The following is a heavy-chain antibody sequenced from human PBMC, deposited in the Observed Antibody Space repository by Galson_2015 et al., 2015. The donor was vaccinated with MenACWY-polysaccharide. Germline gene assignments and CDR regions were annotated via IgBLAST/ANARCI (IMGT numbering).Heavy chain of an antibody. CDR3: AKKGCTTTSCTYNWFDP. J-gene: IGHJ5*02. CDR1: GFTFSDYY. V-gene: IGHV3-11*01. Sequence: SLRLSCAASGFTFSDYYMSWIRQAPGKGLEWIAYISTSAITIYYADSVKGRFTISRDDAKNTLYLQMNSLRAEDTAVYYCAKKGCTTTSCTYNWFDPWGQGTLVTVSS. CDR2: ISTSAITI. D-gene: IGHD2-2*01.